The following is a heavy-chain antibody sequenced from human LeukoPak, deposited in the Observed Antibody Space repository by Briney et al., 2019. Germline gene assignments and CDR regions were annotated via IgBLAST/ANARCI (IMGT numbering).Heavy chain of an antibody. V-gene: IGHV4-34*01. J-gene: IGHJ4*02. D-gene: IGHD3-3*01. Sequence: PSETLSLTCGVYGGSFSGYYWSWIRQPPGKGLEWIGEINHSGSTNYNPSLKSRVTISVDTSKNQFSLKLSSLTAADTAVYYCARGPRITIFGVVNRVDYWGQGTLVTVSS. CDR2: INHSGST. CDR3: ARGPRITIFGVVNRVDY. CDR1: GGSFSGYY.